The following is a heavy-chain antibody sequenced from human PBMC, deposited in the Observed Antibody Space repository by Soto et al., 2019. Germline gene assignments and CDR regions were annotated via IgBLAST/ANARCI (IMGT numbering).Heavy chain of an antibody. V-gene: IGHV3-33*01. D-gene: IGHD3-10*01. CDR2: IWFDGSNK. CDR3: ARPLISGLYCGMDV. J-gene: IGHJ6*02. Sequence: QVQLVESGGGVVQPGRSLRLSCAASGFTFSNYGMHWVRQAPGKGLEWVAVIWFDGSNKYYADFVKGRFTISRDNFKYTLYLQMNSLRAEDTAVYYCARPLISGLYCGMDVLGQGATVTVSS. CDR1: GFTFSNYG.